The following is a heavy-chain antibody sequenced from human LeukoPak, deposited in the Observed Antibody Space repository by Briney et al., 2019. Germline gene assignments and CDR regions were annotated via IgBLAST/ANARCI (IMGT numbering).Heavy chain of an antibody. V-gene: IGHV3-23*01. Sequence: GGSLRLSCVASGFTFSSYAMNWVRQAPGKGLEWVSLISGSGGNTYYADSVKGRFTISRDNSKNTLYLQMNSLRAEDTAVYYCAKELGSGWYGDYFDYWGQGTLVTVSS. CDR3: AKELGSGWYGDYFDY. J-gene: IGHJ4*02. D-gene: IGHD6-19*01. CDR2: ISGSGGNT. CDR1: GFTFSSYA.